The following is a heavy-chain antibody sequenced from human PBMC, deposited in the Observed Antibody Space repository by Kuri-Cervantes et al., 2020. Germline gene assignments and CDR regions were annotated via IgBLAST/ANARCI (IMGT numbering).Heavy chain of an antibody. CDR3: ASGYDILTGCPYFDY. Sequence: ETLSLTCAASGFTFSSYSMNWVRQAPGKGLEWVSSISSSSSYIYYADSVKGRFTISRDNAKNSLYLQMNSLRAEDTAVYYCASGYDILTGCPYFDYWGQGTLVTVSS. J-gene: IGHJ4*02. CDR1: GFTFSSYS. V-gene: IGHV3-21*01. D-gene: IGHD3-9*01. CDR2: ISSSSSYI.